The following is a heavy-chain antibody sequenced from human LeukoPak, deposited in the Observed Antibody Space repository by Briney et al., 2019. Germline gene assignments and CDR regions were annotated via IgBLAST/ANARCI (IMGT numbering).Heavy chain of an antibody. J-gene: IGHJ4*02. CDR1: GGSISGYY. CDR3: ARAAGAAGGQYFDY. Sequence: SETLSLTCTVSGGSISGYYWSWLRQPAGQGLEWIGRIYSNGDTRYNPSLTRRVTMSVDTSKNQLSLKLGPVTAADTAVYYCARAAGAAGGQYFDYWGQGTLVTVSS. D-gene: IGHD6-13*01. CDR2: IYSNGDT. V-gene: IGHV4-4*07.